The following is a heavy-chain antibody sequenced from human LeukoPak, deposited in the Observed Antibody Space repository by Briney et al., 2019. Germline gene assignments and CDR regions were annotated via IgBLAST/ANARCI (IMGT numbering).Heavy chain of an antibody. J-gene: IGHJ4*02. CDR1: GGSISSSTYY. D-gene: IGHD6-13*01. CDR3: ANYAGEAAGNY. Sequence: ETLSLTCTVSGGSISSSTYYWGWVRQAPGKGLEWVSAISGSGGSTYYADSVKGRFTISRDNSKNTLYLQMNSLRAEDTAVYYCANYAGEAAGNYWGQGTLVTVSS. CDR2: ISGSGGST. V-gene: IGHV3-23*01.